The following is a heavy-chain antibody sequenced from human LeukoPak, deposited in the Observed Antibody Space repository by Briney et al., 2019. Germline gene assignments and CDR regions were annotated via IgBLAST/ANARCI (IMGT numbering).Heavy chain of an antibody. Sequence: PGGSLRLSCAASGFTFSTYAMTWVRQAPGKGLEWVSLISASGSTTYYGDSVKGRFTISRDNSKNTLYLQMNSLRDEDTAVYYCAKTLEGATDFDYWGQGTLVTVSS. CDR3: AKTLEGATDFDY. CDR1: GFTFSTYA. V-gene: IGHV3-23*01. J-gene: IGHJ4*02. D-gene: IGHD1-26*01. CDR2: ISASGSTT.